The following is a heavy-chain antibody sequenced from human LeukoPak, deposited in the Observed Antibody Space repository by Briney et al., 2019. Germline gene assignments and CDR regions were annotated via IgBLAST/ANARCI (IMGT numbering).Heavy chain of an antibody. CDR3: ATSRIGYCSGGSCYGNYYYYYGMDV. CDR2: INHSGST. J-gene: IGHJ6*02. CDR1: GGSFSGYY. V-gene: IGHV4-34*01. Sequence: SETLSLTCAVYGGSFSGYYWSWIRQPPGKGLEWIGEINHSGSTNYNPSLKSRVTISVDTSKNQFSLKLSSVTAADTAVYYCATSRIGYCSGGSCYGNYYYYYGMDVWGQGTTVTVSS. D-gene: IGHD2-15*01.